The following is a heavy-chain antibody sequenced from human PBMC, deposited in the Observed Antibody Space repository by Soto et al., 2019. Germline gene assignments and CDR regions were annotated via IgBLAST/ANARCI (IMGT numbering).Heavy chain of an antibody. D-gene: IGHD2-8*01. Sequence: PGGSLRLSCAASGFTFSSYAMHWVRQAPGKGLEWVAVISYDGSNKYYADSVKGRFTISRDNSKNTLYLQMNSLRAEDTAVYYCARDRAVLMVYAIPERGWNGMDVWGQGTTVTVSS. J-gene: IGHJ6*02. CDR1: GFTFSSYA. CDR2: ISYDGSNK. V-gene: IGHV3-30-3*01. CDR3: ARDRAVLMVYAIPERGWNGMDV.